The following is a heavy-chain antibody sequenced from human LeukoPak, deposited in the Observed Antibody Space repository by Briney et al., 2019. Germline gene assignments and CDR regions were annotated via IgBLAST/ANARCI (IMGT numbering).Heavy chain of an antibody. CDR2: IKQDGSEK. V-gene: IGHV3-7*01. CDR1: GFTFSSYW. J-gene: IGHJ4*02. Sequence: GGSLRLSCAASGFTFSSYWMSWVRQAPGKGLEWVANIKQDGSEKYYVDSVKGRFTISRDNAKNSLYLQMISLRAEDTAVYYCARARWWLRLYYFDYWGQGTLVTVSS. CDR3: ARARWWLRLYYFDY. D-gene: IGHD5-12*01.